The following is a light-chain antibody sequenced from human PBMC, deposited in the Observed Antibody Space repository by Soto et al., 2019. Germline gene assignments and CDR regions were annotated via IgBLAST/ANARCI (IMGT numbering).Light chain of an antibody. CDR2: EAT. V-gene: IGLV2-23*01. Sequence: QSALTQPASVSGSPGQSITISCTGTSSDIGTYNLVSWYQQHPGKAPKLMIFEATQRPSGISNRFSGSKSGNTASLTISGLQAEDEADYYCCSRATTNTWLFGGGTKLTVL. CDR3: CSRATTNTWL. CDR1: SSDIGTYNL. J-gene: IGLJ2*01.